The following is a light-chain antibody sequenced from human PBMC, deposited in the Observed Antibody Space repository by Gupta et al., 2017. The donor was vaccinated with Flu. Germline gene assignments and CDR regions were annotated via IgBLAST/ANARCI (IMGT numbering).Light chain of an antibody. CDR1: NLGAKY. J-gene: IGLJ3*02. CDR3: QAYDSGTEV. CDR2: QDV. V-gene: IGLV3-1*01. Sequence: CSGENLGAKYICWYQQSACQSPVLVIYQDVNRPSGIPDRFSGSNSGNTATLTISGTQTLDEAAYFCQAYDSGTEVFGGGTTLTVL.